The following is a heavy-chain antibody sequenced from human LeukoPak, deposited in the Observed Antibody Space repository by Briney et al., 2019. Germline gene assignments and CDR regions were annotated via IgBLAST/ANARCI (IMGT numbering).Heavy chain of an antibody. CDR1: GFTFSSYW. J-gene: IGHJ4*02. CDR2: ISGSSSYI. V-gene: IGHV3-21*01. D-gene: IGHD3-16*01. Sequence: GGSLRLSFAASGFTFSSYWMSWVRQAPGKGLEWVSCISGSSSYIYYADSVKGRFTISRDNARNSLYLQMNSLRAEDTAVYYCARDFGIDYWGQGTLVTVSS. CDR3: ARDFGIDY.